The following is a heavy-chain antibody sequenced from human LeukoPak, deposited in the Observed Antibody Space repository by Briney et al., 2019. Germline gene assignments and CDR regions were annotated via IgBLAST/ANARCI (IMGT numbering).Heavy chain of an antibody. Sequence: ASVKVSCKASGYTFTDYYMHWVRQAPGQGLEWMGWINPNSGGTNPAQKFQGRVTMTRDTSISTAYMDLSMLTSDDTAVYYCTRSSNYDWFDSWGQGTLVTVSS. D-gene: IGHD2-2*01. CDR1: GYTFTDYY. CDR3: TRSSNYDWFDS. V-gene: IGHV1-2*02. J-gene: IGHJ5*01. CDR2: INPNSGGT.